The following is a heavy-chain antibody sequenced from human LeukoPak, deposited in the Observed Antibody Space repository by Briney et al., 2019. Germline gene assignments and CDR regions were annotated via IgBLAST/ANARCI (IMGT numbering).Heavy chain of an antibody. J-gene: IGHJ4*02. CDR3: ARDFSAYRFGEFDY. D-gene: IGHD3-10*01. Sequence: PGGSLRLSCAASGFTFSSYAMHWVRQAPGKGLEWVAVISYDGGNKYYADSVKGRFTISRDNSKNTLDLQMNSLRPEDTAVYYCARDFSAYRFGEFDYWGQGTLVTVSS. CDR1: GFTFSSYA. V-gene: IGHV3-30*04. CDR2: ISYDGGNK.